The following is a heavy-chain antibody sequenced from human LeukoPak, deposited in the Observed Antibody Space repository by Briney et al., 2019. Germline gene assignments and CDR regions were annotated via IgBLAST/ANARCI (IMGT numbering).Heavy chain of an antibody. CDR3: ARGTLGPRKFDY. CDR2: INHSGST. CDR1: GFTFSSYA. V-gene: IGHV4-34*01. J-gene: IGHJ4*02. D-gene: IGHD1-14*01. Sequence: GSLRLSCAASGFTFSSYAMSWIRQPPGKGLEWIGEINHSGSTNYNPSLKSRVTISVDTSKNQFSLKLSSVTAADTAVYYCARGTLGPRKFDYWGQGTLVTVSS.